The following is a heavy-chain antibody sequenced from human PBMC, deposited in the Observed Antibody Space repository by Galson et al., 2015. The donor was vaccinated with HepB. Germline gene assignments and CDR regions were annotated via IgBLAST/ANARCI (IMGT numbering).Heavy chain of an antibody. Sequence: SVKVSCKASGYTFTSYAMHWVRQAPGQRLEWMGWINAGNGNTKYSQKFQGRVTITRDTSASTAYMELSSLRSEDTAVYYCARHGGIAARHFDYWGQGTLVTVSS. D-gene: IGHD6-6*01. CDR1: GYTFTSYA. V-gene: IGHV1-3*01. CDR2: INAGNGNT. J-gene: IGHJ4*02. CDR3: ARHGGIAARHFDY.